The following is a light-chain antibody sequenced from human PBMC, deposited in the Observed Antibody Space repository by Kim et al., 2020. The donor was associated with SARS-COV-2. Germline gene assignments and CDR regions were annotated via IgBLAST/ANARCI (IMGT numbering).Light chain of an antibody. V-gene: IGKV1-39*01. J-gene: IGKJ4*01. Sequence: DIQMTQSPSSLSAFVGDRVTISCRASQSISSHLNWYQQKPGIAPNLLIYAASRLQSGVPSRFSGSGSGTDFTLTISSLQPEDFATYYCQQSYSVPLTFGGGTKVDIK. CDR2: AAS. CDR1: QSISSH. CDR3: QQSYSVPLT.